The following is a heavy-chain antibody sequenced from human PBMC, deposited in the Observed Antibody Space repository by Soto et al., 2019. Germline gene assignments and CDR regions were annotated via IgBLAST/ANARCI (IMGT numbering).Heavy chain of an antibody. D-gene: IGHD1-26*01. CDR3: ATVATGSYGWFDP. CDR2: INGDGSRT. CDR1: GFAFSSYW. J-gene: IGHJ5*02. V-gene: IGHV3-74*01. Sequence: EVQLVESGGGLVQPGGSLRLSCAASGFAFSSYWMHWVRQAPGKGLVWVSRINGDGSRTSYADSVKGRFTISRDNAKNTLHLQRNSLRAEDTAVYYRATVATGSYGWFDPWGQGILVTVSS.